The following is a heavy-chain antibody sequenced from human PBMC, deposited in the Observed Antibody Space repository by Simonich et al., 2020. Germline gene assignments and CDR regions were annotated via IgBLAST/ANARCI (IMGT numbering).Heavy chain of an antibody. V-gene: IGHV1-2*02. CDR2: NNPNSGGT. Sequence: QVQLVQSGAEVKKPGASVKVSCKASGYTFTGYYMHWVRQAPGQGLEWMGGNNPNSGGTNYAKKFKGRVTMTRDTSISTAYMELSRLRSDDTAVYYCARDSYSSWYFDLWGRGTLVTVSS. J-gene: IGHJ2*01. CDR1: GYTFTGYY. CDR3: ARDSYSSWYFDL. D-gene: IGHD6-13*01.